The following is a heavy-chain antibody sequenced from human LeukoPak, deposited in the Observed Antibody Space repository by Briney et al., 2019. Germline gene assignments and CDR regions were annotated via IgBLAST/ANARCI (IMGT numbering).Heavy chain of an antibody. CDR3: ARDHRAAAGTCFDY. J-gene: IGHJ4*02. Sequence: GASVRVSCKASGYTFTTYGITWVRQAPGQGLEWMGWISTNNDNTDYAQKLQGRVTMTTDTSTNTAYMELRSLRSDDTAVYYCARDHRAAAGTCFDYWGQGTLVTVSS. CDR1: GYTFTTYG. V-gene: IGHV1-18*01. CDR2: ISTNNDNT. D-gene: IGHD6-13*01.